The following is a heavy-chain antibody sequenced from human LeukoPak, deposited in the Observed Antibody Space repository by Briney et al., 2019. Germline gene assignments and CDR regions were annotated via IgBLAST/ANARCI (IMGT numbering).Heavy chain of an antibody. Sequence: GGSLRLSCAAPGFTFSDYWMHWVRQAPGKGPAWVSRINPDGTTTNYADSVKGRFTISRDNSKNTLYLQMNSLRAEDTALYYCAKSQSLLSLGGPFDSWGQGTLVTVSS. D-gene: IGHD3-16*01. J-gene: IGHJ4*02. CDR3: AKSQSLLSLGGPFDS. CDR1: GFTFSDYW. CDR2: INPDGTTT. V-gene: IGHV3-74*01.